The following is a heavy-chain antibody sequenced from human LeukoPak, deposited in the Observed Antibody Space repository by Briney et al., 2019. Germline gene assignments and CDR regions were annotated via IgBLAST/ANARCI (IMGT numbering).Heavy chain of an antibody. Sequence: PSETLSLTCSVPGGSVSSYYWSWIRQSPGKGLEWTGYIHNSGRTNYNPSLKSRVTGFVDTSKNQVSLRLSSVTAADTAVYYCARHGTISSESYFDYWGQGALVTVSS. V-gene: IGHV4-59*08. D-gene: IGHD1-14*01. CDR1: GGSVSSYY. CDR3: ARHGTISSESYFDY. CDR2: IHNSGRT. J-gene: IGHJ4*02.